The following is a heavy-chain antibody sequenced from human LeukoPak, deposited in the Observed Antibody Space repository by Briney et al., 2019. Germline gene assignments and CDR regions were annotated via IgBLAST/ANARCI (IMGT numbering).Heavy chain of an antibody. D-gene: IGHD1-26*01. J-gene: IGHJ4*02. CDR3: TTCTSGSYRHDY. Sequence: GGSLRLSCAASGFTFSNAWMNWVRQAPGKGLEWVGRIKSKTDGGTTDYAAPVKGRFTISRDDSKNTLYLQMNSLKTEDTVVYYCTTCTSGSYRHDYWGQGTLVTVSS. CDR2: IKSKTDGGTT. V-gene: IGHV3-15*07. CDR1: GFTFSNAW.